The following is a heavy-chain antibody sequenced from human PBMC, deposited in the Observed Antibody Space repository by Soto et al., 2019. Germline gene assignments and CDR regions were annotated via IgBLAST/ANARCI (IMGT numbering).Heavy chain of an antibody. CDR2: ISHDGSNK. CDR1: GFTFSTYG. D-gene: IGHD3-22*01. J-gene: IGHJ5*02. Sequence: PGGSLRLSCAASGFTFSTYGMHWVRQAPGKGLEWVAAISHDGSNKYYVDSVKGRFTISRDSSKNTLYLEMNSLRAEDTAVYFCARDQARGDGYYYDSSGYYLSNWFDPWGQGTLVTVSS. V-gene: IGHV3-30*03. CDR3: ARDQARGDGYYYDSSGYYLSNWFDP.